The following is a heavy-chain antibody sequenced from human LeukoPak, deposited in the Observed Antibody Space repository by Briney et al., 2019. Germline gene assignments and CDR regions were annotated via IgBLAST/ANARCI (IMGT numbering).Heavy chain of an antibody. Sequence: SETLSLTCAVYGGSFSGYYWSWIRQPPGKGLEWIGEINHSGSTNYNPSLKSRVTISVDTSKNQFSLKLSSVTAADTAVYYCARSRLHVLLWFGDPVGIFDIWGQGTMVTVSS. CDR2: INHSGST. J-gene: IGHJ3*02. D-gene: IGHD3-10*01. CDR3: ARSRLHVLLWFGDPVGIFDI. V-gene: IGHV4-34*01. CDR1: GGSFSGYY.